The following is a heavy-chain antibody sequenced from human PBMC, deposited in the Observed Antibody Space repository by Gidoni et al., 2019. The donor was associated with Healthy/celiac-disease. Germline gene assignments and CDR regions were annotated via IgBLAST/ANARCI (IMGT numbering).Heavy chain of an antibody. V-gene: IGHV3-15*01. Sequence: EVQLVESGGGLVQPGGSLRLSRAASGFPFSKAWMSWVRQAPGKGLECVGRIKSKTDGGTTDYAAPVKGRFTISRDDSKNTLYLQMNSLKTEDTAVYYCTTEQGMLRYFDWAHWGQGTLVTVSS. CDR3: TTEQGMLRYFDWAH. D-gene: IGHD3-9*01. CDR1: GFPFSKAW. CDR2: IKSKTDGGTT. J-gene: IGHJ4*02.